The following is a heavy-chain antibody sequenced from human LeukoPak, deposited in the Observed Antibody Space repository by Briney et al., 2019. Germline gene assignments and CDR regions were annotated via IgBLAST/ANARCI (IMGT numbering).Heavy chain of an antibody. J-gene: IGHJ5*02. Sequence: PSETLSLTCTVSGGSISSSSYYWGWIRQPPGKGLEWIGSIYYSGSTYHNPSLKSRVTISVDTSKNQFSLKLSSVTAADTAVYYCASAYSGPKRPAGNWFDPWGQGTLVTVSS. CDR3: ASAYSGPKRPAGNWFDP. CDR1: GGSISSSSYY. D-gene: IGHD2-2*01. V-gene: IGHV4-39*07. CDR2: IYYSGST.